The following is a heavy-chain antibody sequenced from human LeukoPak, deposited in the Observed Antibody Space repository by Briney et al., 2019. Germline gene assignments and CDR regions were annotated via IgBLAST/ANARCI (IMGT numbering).Heavy chain of an antibody. Sequence: GESLKISGKGSGYSFTSYWISWVRQMPGKGLEWMGRIDPSDSYTNYSPSFQGHVTISADKSISTAYLQWSSLKASDTAMYYCAREPIVVVVAATHWFDPWGQGTLVTVSS. CDR3: AREPIVVVVAATHWFDP. CDR2: IDPSDSYT. CDR1: GYSFTSYW. V-gene: IGHV5-10-1*01. J-gene: IGHJ5*02. D-gene: IGHD2-15*01.